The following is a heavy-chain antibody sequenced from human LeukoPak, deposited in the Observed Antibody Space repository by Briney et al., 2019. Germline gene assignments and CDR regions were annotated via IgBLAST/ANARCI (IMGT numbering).Heavy chain of an antibody. CDR1: GSTFTNFG. J-gene: IGHJ4*02. Sequence: QPGGSLRLSCAASGSTFTNFGMSWVRQGPGKGLEWVSAISVSGTTTYYAESVKGRFTISRDNSKNTVYLQMNSLRAEDTAVYYCVKDGNYYDSSGYSLWGQGTLVTVSS. CDR2: ISVSGTTT. CDR3: VKDGNYYDSSGYSL. V-gene: IGHV3-23*01. D-gene: IGHD3-22*01.